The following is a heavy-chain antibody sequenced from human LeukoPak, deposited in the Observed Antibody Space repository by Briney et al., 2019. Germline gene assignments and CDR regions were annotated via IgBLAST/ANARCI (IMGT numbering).Heavy chain of an antibody. CDR1: GYTFTNYG. J-gene: IGHJ4*02. Sequence: GAAVKVSCKASGYTFTNYGISWVRQAPGQGLEWIGWISAYNGNTNSAQKLQGRVTMTTDTSTRTAYMELRNLRSDDTAVYYCARSRMASGDVFDYWGQGTLVTVSS. CDR2: ISAYNGNT. D-gene: IGHD5-24*01. CDR3: ARSRMASGDVFDY. V-gene: IGHV1-18*01.